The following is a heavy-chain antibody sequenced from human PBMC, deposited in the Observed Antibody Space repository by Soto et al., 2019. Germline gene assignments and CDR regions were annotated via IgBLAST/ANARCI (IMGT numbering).Heavy chain of an antibody. Sequence: GSLRLSCAASGFTFSSYAMNWVRQAPGKGLEWVSGISGSGSSTYYADSVKGRFTISRDNSKNTLYLQMNSLRAEDTAVYYCVKSIYSSGRGSFDYWGQGTLVTVSS. D-gene: IGHD6-19*01. CDR3: VKSIYSSGRGSFDY. CDR2: ISGSGSST. CDR1: GFTFSSYA. V-gene: IGHV3-23*01. J-gene: IGHJ4*02.